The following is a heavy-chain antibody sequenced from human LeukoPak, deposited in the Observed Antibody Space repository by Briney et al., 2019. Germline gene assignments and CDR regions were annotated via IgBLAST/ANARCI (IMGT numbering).Heavy chain of an antibody. CDR3: ARAGDYGGNQGSYYFDY. V-gene: IGHV4-61*02. CDR2: IYTSGST. Sequence: SETLSLTCTVSGGSISSGSYYWSWIRQPAGKGLEWIGRIYTSGSTNYNPSLKSRVTISVDTSKNQFSLKLSSVTAADTAVYYCARAGDYGGNQGSYYFDYWAREPWSPSPQ. D-gene: IGHD4-23*01. J-gene: IGHJ4*02. CDR1: GGSISSGSYY.